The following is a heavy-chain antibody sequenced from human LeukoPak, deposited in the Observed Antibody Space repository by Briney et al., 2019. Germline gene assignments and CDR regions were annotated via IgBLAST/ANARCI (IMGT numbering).Heavy chain of an antibody. CDR1: GFTFSSYA. CDR3: AKLSSSSRGVYYYGMDV. D-gene: IGHD6-13*01. CDR2: ISGSGGST. V-gene: IGHV3-23*01. Sequence: PGGSLRLSCAASGFTFSSYAMSWVRQAPGKGLEWVSAISGSGGSTYYADSVKGRFTISRDNSKNTLYLQMNSLRAEDTAVYYCAKLSSSSRGVYYYGMDVWGQGTTVTVSS. J-gene: IGHJ6*02.